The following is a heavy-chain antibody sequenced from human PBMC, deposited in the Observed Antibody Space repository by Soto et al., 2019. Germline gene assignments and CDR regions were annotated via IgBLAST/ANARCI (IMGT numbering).Heavy chain of an antibody. Sequence: GGSLRLSCAASGFTFSSYAMSWVRQAPGKGLEWVSAISGSGGSTYYADSVKGRFTISRDNSKNTLYLQMNSLRAEDTAVYYCAKDRDRYCGGDCYEWDAFDIWGQGTMVTVSS. CDR1: GFTFSSYA. CDR2: ISGSGGST. J-gene: IGHJ3*02. D-gene: IGHD2-21*02. CDR3: AKDRDRYCGGDCYEWDAFDI. V-gene: IGHV3-23*01.